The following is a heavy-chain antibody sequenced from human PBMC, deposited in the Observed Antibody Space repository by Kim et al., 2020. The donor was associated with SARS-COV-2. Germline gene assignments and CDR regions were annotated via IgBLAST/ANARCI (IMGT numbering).Heavy chain of an antibody. D-gene: IGHD3-22*01. CDR1: GGSISSGGYY. Sequence: SETLSLTCTVSGGSISSGGYYWSWIRQHPGKGLEWIGYIYYSGSTYYNPSLKSRVTISVDTSKNQFSLKLSSVTAADTAVYYCARAVVGYDSSGYYQYWGQGTLVTVSS. J-gene: IGHJ1*01. V-gene: IGHV4-31*03. CDR2: IYYSGST. CDR3: ARAVVGYDSSGYYQY.